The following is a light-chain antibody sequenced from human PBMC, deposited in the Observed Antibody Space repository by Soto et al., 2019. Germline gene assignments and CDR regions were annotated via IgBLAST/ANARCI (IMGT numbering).Light chain of an antibody. Sequence: QSALTQPASVSGSPGQSITISCTGTSSDVGFYNFVSWYQQHPGKAPTLMIYDVSNRPSGVSNRFSGSKSGNTASLTISGLQAEDEADYYCSSYTRSNTGVFGGGNKLTAL. CDR3: SSYTRSNTGV. CDR1: SSDVGFYNF. J-gene: IGLJ3*02. CDR2: DVS. V-gene: IGLV2-14*01.